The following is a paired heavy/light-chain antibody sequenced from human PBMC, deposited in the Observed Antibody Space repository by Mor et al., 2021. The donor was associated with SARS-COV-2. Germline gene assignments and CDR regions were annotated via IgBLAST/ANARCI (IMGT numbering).Light chain of an antibody. CDR3: MQAVRFRS. CDR1: QSLLHSDGKTY. V-gene: IGKV2-29*02. J-gene: IGKJ4*01. Sequence: DIVMTQTPLSLSVTPGQPASISCKSSQSLLHSDGKTYLYWYLQKPGQSPQLLIYEVSSRFSGVPDRFSGSGSGTDFTLKISRVEAEDVGLYYCMQAVRFRSFGGGTKVEIQ. CDR2: EVS.
Heavy chain of an antibody. V-gene: IGHV3-48*03. CDR2: ISSGGSHI. CDR1: GFTFSNYE. Sequence: EVQLVESGGGLVQPGGSLRLSCSASGFTFSNYEMNWVRQAPGRGLEWISYISSGGSHIYYTDSVKGRFTISRDNAENSLHLQMHSLRAEDTAVYYCARDSGPDWEADVCLDYWGQGTLVTVSS. CDR3: ARDSGPDWEADVCLDY. D-gene: IGHD1-26*01. J-gene: IGHJ4*02.